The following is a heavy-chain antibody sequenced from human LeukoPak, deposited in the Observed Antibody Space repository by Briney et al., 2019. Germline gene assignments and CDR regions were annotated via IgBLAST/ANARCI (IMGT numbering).Heavy chain of an antibody. D-gene: IGHD3-22*01. V-gene: IGHV4-4*07. CDR2: IYTSGST. J-gene: IGHJ5*02. Sequence: SETLSLTCTVSGGSISSYYWSWIRQPAGKGLEWIGRIYTSGSTNYNPSLKSRVTMSVDTSKNQFSLKLSSVTAADTAVYYCARDLVNDSSGYYYRWFDPWGQGTLVTVSS. CDR3: ARDLVNDSSGYYYRWFDP. CDR1: GGSISSYY.